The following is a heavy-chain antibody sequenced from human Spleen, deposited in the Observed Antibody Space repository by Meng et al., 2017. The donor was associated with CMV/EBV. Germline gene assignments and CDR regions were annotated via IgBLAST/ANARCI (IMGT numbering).Heavy chain of an antibody. D-gene: IGHD2-2*01. CDR3: ARDHFTEARCSGTSCYGYYFDY. J-gene: IGHJ4*02. CDR2: ISYDGSNK. CDR1: YA. Sequence: YAIHCVRQAPGKGLEWVAVISYDGSNKYYADSVKGRFTISRDNSKNTLYLKLNSLTAEDTAVYYCARDHFTEARCSGTSCYGYYFDYWGQGTLVTVSS. V-gene: IGHV3-30*04.